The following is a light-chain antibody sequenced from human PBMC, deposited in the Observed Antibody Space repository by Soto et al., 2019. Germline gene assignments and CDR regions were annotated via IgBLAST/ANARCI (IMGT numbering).Light chain of an antibody. CDR1: SSNIGSNY. V-gene: IGLV1-47*01. J-gene: IGLJ7*01. Sequence: QSVLTQPPTASGTPGQRVTISCSGSSSNIGSNYVYLYQQVPGTASKLLIYGNDLRPPGAPDRFSGSKAGTSASLAISGLRSEDEADYYCVAWDDSLSGGVFGGGTQLTVL. CDR2: GND. CDR3: VAWDDSLSGGV.